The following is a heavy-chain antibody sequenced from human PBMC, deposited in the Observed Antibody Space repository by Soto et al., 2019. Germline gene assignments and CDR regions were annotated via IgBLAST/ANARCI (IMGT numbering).Heavy chain of an antibody. V-gene: IGHV1-18*01. Sequence: ASVKVSCKIPGYTFNTYGINWVRQAPGQGLELMGWISAYDGKTTYAEKFQGRVTLTTDTSTSTAYMELRSLRSDDTAIYYCARDPHEFWTSYWFDPWGQGTPVTVSS. D-gene: IGHD3-3*01. J-gene: IGHJ5*02. CDR3: ARDPHEFWTSYWFDP. CDR2: ISAYDGKT. CDR1: GYTFNTYG.